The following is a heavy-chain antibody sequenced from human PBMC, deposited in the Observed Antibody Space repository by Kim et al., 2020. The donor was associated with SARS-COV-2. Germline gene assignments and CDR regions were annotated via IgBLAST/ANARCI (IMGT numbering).Heavy chain of an antibody. V-gene: IGHV4-34*01. J-gene: IGHJ4*02. CDR1: GGSFSGYY. Sequence: TLSLTCAVYGGSFSGYYWSWIRQPPGKGLEWIGEINHSGSTNYNPSLKSRVTISVDTSKNQFSLKLSSVTAADTAVYYCASGGYSYGYGADYWGQGTLV. CDR2: INHSGST. D-gene: IGHD5-18*01. CDR3: ASGGYSYGYGADY.